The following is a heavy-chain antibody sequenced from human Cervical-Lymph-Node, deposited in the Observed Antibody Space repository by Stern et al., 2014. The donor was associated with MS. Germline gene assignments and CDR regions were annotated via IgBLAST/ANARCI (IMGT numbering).Heavy chain of an antibody. J-gene: IGHJ5*02. D-gene: IGHD1-26*01. Sequence: VQLVESGPGLVKPSQTLSLTCTVSGGSISSSGYYWSWIRQPADKGLEWIGRIPDSGSTYYNPSLKRRVTISMDTAKTQFSLKLPSVTAADTAVYYCATTRWDLFTWNWFDPWGQGTLVTVSS. CDR3: ATTRWDLFTWNWFDP. V-gene: IGHV4-61*02. CDR2: IPDSGST. CDR1: GGSISSSGYY.